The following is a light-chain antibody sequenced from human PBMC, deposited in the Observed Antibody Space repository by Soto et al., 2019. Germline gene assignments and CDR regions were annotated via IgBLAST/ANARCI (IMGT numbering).Light chain of an antibody. CDR3: XXANSFPLT. Sequence: DIQMTQSPSSVSASVGDRVSITCRASQHISNWLAWYQQKPGRAPKLLIYTGSSLQSGVPSRFSGTGSGTXXXLXXXXLQPXDVAXXXXXXANSFPLTFGGGTKVEIK. CDR2: TGS. V-gene: IGKV1-12*01. J-gene: IGKJ4*01. CDR1: QHISNW.